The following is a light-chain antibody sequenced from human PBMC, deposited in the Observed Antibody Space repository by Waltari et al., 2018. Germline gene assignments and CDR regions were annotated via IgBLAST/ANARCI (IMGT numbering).Light chain of an antibody. CDR3: QQYATSPEA. J-gene: IGKJ4*01. Sequence: IVLTHSPRTLCLYPGERPTLSCRASQSVNNNYLAWYQQKPGHAPRLLMYGASSRATGIPDRFSGSGSGTDFTLTINRLEPEDFAVYYCQQYATSPEAFGGGTKVEIK. CDR1: QSVNNNY. V-gene: IGKV3-20*01. CDR2: GAS.